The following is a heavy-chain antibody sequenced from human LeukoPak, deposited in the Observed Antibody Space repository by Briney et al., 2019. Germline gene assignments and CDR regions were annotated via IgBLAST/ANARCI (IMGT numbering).Heavy chain of an antibody. CDR2: IKTDGSII. V-gene: IGHV3-74*01. J-gene: IGHJ6*02. Sequence: GGSLRLSCAASGFTFSTYWMHWVRQAPGKGLVWISRIKTDGSIISYADSVRDRFTISRDNAKNTLYLQMNSLRVEDTAVYYCARYDGGSGWSFGYYGMDVWGQGTTVTVSS. CDR1: GFTFSTYW. D-gene: IGHD6-19*01. CDR3: ARYDGGSGWSFGYYGMDV.